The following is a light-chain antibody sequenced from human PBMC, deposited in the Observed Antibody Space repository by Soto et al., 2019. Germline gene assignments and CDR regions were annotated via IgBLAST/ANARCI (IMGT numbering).Light chain of an antibody. Sequence: DIVMTQSPDSLAVSLGERATINCKSSQSVLYSSNNKNYLAWYQQKPGQPPKLLIYWASTRESGVPYRFSGSGSGTDFTLTISSLQADDVAVYYCQQYYITPYTFGQGTNLEIK. CDR3: QQYYITPYT. J-gene: IGKJ2*01. CDR1: QSVLYSSNNKNY. V-gene: IGKV4-1*01. CDR2: WAS.